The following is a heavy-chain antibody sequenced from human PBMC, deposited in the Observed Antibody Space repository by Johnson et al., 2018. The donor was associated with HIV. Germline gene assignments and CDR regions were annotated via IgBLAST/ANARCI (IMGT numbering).Heavy chain of an antibody. CDR3: ARGGYCGGDCYYGVAFDI. Sequence: VQLVESGGGLVKPGGSLRLSCAASGFTFSNAWMSWVRQAPGKGLEWVANIKQDGSEKYYVDSVKGRFTISRDNAKNSLYLQMKRLRAEDTAVYYCARGGYCGGDCYYGVAFDIWGQGTMVTVSS. J-gene: IGHJ3*02. V-gene: IGHV3-7*01. CDR2: IKQDGSEK. D-gene: IGHD2-21*02. CDR1: GFTFSNAW.